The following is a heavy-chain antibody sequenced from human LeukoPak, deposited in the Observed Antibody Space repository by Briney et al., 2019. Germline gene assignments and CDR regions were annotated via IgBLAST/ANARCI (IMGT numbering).Heavy chain of an antibody. CDR1: GFTFDNYE. J-gene: IGHJ6*03. D-gene: IGHD6-6*01. CDR3: ASPNPRIAARPYYYYYMDV. CDR2: ISSSGSTI. V-gene: IGHV3-48*03. Sequence: GGSLRLSCAASGFTFDNYEMNWVRQAPGKGLEWISYISSSGSTIYYADSVKGRFTISRDNAKNSLYLQMNSLRAEDTAVYYCASPNPRIAARPYYYYYMDVWGKGTTVTVSS.